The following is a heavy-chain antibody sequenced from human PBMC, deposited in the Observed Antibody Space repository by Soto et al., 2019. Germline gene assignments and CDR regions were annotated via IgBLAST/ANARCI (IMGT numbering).Heavy chain of an antibody. J-gene: IGHJ5*02. CDR3: ARGFHLAMRYCSGGSCRQNWFDP. Sequence: ASVKVSCKASGYTFTSYGISWVRQAPGQGLEWMGWISAYNGNTNYAQKLQGRVTMTTDTSTSTAYMELRSLRSDDTAVYYCARGFHLAMRYCSGGSCRQNWFDPWGQGTLVTVSS. D-gene: IGHD2-15*01. CDR1: GYTFTSYG. CDR2: ISAYNGNT. V-gene: IGHV1-18*01.